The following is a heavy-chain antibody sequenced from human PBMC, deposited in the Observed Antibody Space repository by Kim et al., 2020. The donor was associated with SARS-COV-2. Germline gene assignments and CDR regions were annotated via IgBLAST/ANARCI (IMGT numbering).Heavy chain of an antibody. CDR3: ARKRDYYDSSGYYSFDY. CDR2: INPSGGST. CDR1: GYTFTSYY. Sequence: ASVKVSCKASGYTFTSYYMHWVRQAPGQGLEWMGIINPSGGSTSYAQKFQGRVTMTRDTSTSTVYMELSSLRSEDTAVYYCARKRDYYDSSGYYSFDYWGQGTLVTVSS. V-gene: IGHV1-46*01. D-gene: IGHD3-22*01. J-gene: IGHJ4*02.